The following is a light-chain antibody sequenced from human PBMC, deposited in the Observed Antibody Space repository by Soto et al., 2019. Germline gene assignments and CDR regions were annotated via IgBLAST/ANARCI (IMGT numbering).Light chain of an antibody. Sequence: DIHMNQSPSTLPASVGDRVTVTCRASQSIRRWLAEYQEKPGKAPKLLIYKASLLETGVPSRFRGSASGTEFTLTISSLQTDDFATYYCQLYSSHPWTFGQGNKVEMK. CDR3: QLYSSHPWT. CDR1: QSIRRW. V-gene: IGKV1-5*03. CDR2: KAS. J-gene: IGKJ1*01.